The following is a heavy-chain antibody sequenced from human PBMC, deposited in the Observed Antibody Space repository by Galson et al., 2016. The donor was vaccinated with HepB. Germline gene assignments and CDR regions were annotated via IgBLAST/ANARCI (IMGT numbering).Heavy chain of an antibody. D-gene: IGHD3-16*01. V-gene: IGHV3-33*01. CDR3: ARGPDTNAGLGY. Sequence: SLRLSCAASGFTFSSYGMHWVRQAPGKGLEWVAVIRYDGSNKYYTDSVKGRFTISRDNSKNTLSLQMNSLRAEDTAVYYCARGPDTNAGLGYWGQGTLVTVSS. CDR2: IRYDGSNK. J-gene: IGHJ4*02. CDR1: GFTFSSYG.